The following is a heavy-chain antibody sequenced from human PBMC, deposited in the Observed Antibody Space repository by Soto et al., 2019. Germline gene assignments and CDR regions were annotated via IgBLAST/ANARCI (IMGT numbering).Heavy chain of an antibody. CDR3: ARSFGVAAAGPFDY. D-gene: IGHD6-13*01. CDR2: IKYSGTT. J-gene: IGHJ4*02. CDR1: GGSISSSSCH. V-gene: IGHV4-39*07. Sequence: SETLSLTCTVSGGSISSSSCHWGWIRQPPGKGLEWIANIKYSGTTFYNPSLKSRVTLSVDTSKNQFSLKLSSVTAAETAVYYFARSFGVAAAGPFDYWGQGTLVTVSS.